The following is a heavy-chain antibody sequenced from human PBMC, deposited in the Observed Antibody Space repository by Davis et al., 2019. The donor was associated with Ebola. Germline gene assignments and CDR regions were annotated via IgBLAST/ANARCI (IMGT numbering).Heavy chain of an antibody. CDR1: GFTFSSYS. V-gene: IGHV3-48*02. D-gene: IGHD4-23*01. J-gene: IGHJ4*02. CDR2: ISSSSSTI. Sequence: GESLKISCAASGFTFSSYSMNWVRQAPGKRLEWVSYISSSSSTIYYADSVKGRFTISRDNAKNSLYLQMNSLRDEDTAVYYCARDSTTVVSQKQFDYWGQGTLVTVSS. CDR3: ARDSTTVVSQKQFDY.